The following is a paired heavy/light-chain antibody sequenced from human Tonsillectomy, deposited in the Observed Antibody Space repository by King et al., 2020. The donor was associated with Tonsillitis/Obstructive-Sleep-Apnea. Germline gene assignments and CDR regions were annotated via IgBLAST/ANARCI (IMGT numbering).Light chain of an antibody. CDR3: QQYYSSPYT. V-gene: IGKV4-1*01. CDR1: QSVLYSSNNKNY. J-gene: IGKJ2*01. CDR2: WAS. Sequence: DIVMTQSPDSLAVSLGERATINCKSSQSVLYSSNNKNYLAWYQQKPGQPPKLLIYWASTRESGVPDRFSGSGSGTDFTLTISSLQAEDVAVYSCQQYYSSPYTFGQGTKLEIK.
Heavy chain of an antibody. CDR2: IKQDGSDK. Sequence: EVQLVESGGGLVQPGGSLRLSCEASGFTFSNYWMSWVRQAPGKGLEWVANIKQDGSDKYHVASVKGRFTISRDNAENSLYLQMNSLRAEDTAVYYCAREGYCTNGLCHHPWPNYYMDVWGKGTTVTVSS. J-gene: IGHJ6*03. CDR3: AREGYCTNGLCHHPWPNYYMDV. D-gene: IGHD2-8*01. V-gene: IGHV3-7*04. CDR1: GFTFSNYW.